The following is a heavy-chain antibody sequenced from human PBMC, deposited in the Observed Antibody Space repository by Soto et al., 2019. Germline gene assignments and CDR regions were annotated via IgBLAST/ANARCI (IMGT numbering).Heavy chain of an antibody. CDR2: ISYDGSNK. V-gene: IGHV3-30*18. D-gene: IGHD6-13*01. CDR1: GFTFSSYG. CDR3: AKARLAQQLVRAEYFQH. Sequence: GGSLRLSCAASGFTFSSYGMHWVRQAPGKGLEWVAVISYDGSNKYYADSVKGRFTISRDNSKNTLYLQMNSLRAEDTAVYYCAKARLAQQLVRAEYFQHWGQGTLVTVSS. J-gene: IGHJ1*01.